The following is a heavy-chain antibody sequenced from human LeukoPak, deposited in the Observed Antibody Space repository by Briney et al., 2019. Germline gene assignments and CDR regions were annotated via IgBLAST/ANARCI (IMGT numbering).Heavy chain of an antibody. CDR2: INQDGSKK. J-gene: IGHJ4*02. V-gene: IGHV3-7*01. CDR1: RFTFSNYW. CDR3: AKWGPYCVGDYCPALDS. D-gene: IGHD2-21*02. Sequence: GGSLRLSCLASRFTFSNYWMIWVRQAPGKGLEWVANINQDGSKKRYADSMKGRFTISRDNAKESLYLQLNSLRAEDTAVYYCAKWGPYCVGDYCPALDSWGPGTLVTVSS.